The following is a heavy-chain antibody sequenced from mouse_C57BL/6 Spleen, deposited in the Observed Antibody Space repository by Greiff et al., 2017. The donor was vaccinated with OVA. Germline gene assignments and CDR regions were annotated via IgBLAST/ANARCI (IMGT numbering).Heavy chain of an antibody. CDR3: ANTVAPGGSWFAY. CDR2: ISYDGSN. D-gene: IGHD1-1*01. Sequence: EVKLQESGPGLVKPSQSLSLTCSVTGYSITSGYYWNWIRQFPGNKLEWMGYISYDGSNNYNPSLKNRISITRDTSKNQFFLKLNSVTTEDTATYYCANTVAPGGSWFAYWGQGTLVTVSA. J-gene: IGHJ3*01. CDR1: GYSITSGYY. V-gene: IGHV3-6*01.